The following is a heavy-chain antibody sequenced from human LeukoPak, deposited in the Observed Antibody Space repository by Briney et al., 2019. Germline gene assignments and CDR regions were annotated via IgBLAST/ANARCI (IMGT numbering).Heavy chain of an antibody. CDR2: IKTDGSVT. J-gene: IGHJ6*02. CDR3: ARGISMDV. Sequence: GGSLRLSCAASGFTFSNHWIHWVRQAPGKGLVWVSRIKTDGSVTNYADSVEGRFTISRDTAKNTVYLQMNSLRVEERAIYYCARGISMDVWGQGTTVTVSS. CDR1: GFTFSNHW. V-gene: IGHV3-74*01.